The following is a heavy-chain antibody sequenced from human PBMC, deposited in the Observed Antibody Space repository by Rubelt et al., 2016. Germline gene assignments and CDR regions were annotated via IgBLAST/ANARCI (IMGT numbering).Heavy chain of an antibody. Sequence: GQLVQSGAEVKKPGASVKVSCKSSGYSFTDYFIHWVRQAPGQGLEWMGSINPKDGATKYEQRFQGRVTLTGDTAITTASMKRSGLRSDDGAVNYFARDGRGVESVYDQLDYWGRGTLVTVSS. V-gene: IGHV1-2*02. D-gene: IGHD5/OR15-5a*01. CDR3: ARDGRGVESVYDQLDY. J-gene: IGHJ4*02. CDR1: GYSFTDYF. CDR2: INPKDGAT.